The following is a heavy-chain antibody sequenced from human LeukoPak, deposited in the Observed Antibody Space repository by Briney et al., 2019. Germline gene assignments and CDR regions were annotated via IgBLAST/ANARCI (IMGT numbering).Heavy chain of an antibody. CDR2: IKQDGSEK. Sequence: QPGGSLRLSCAASGFIFSTYWMSWVRQAPGKGLEWVANIKQDGSEKYYVDSVKGRFTTSRDNAKNSLYLQMNSLRAEDTAVYYCARDLEYNSASYGMDVWGQGTTVTVPS. CDR3: ARDLEYNSASYGMDV. CDR1: GFIFSTYW. J-gene: IGHJ6*02. D-gene: IGHD1-1*01. V-gene: IGHV3-7*05.